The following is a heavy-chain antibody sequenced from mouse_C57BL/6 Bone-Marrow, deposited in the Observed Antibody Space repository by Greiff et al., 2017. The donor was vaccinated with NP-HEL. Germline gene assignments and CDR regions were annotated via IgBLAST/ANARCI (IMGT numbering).Heavy chain of an antibody. Sequence: QVQLLQSGAELVRPGTSVKMSCTASGYTFTNYWIGWAKQRPGHGLEWIGDIYPGGGYTNYNEKFKGKATLTADKSSSTAYMQFSRLTSEDSAIYYSAREAWLRRGYFGCWGQGTTLTVAS. D-gene: IGHD2-2*01. J-gene: IGHJ2*01. CDR1: GYTFTNYW. CDR2: IYPGGGYT. CDR3: AREAWLRRGYFGC. V-gene: IGHV1-63*01.